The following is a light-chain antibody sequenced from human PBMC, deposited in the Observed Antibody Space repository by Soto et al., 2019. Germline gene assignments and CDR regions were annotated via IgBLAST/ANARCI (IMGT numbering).Light chain of an antibody. V-gene: IGLV1-44*01. Sequence: QPVLTQPPSASGTPGQRVIISCSGSNSNIGINTVNWYQQLPGTAPKLLNYGNNQRPSGVPDRFSGSKSGTSASLAISGLQSEDEADYYYAAWDDSLNGVVFGGGTKLTVL. CDR3: AAWDDSLNGVV. CDR2: GNN. J-gene: IGLJ2*01. CDR1: NSNIGINT.